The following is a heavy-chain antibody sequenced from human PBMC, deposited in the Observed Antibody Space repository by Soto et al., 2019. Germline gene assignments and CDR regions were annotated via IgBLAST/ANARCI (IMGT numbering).Heavy chain of an antibody. CDR3: ARAFWSGYYSDYYYMDV. V-gene: IGHV4-59*01. CDR2: IYYSGST. CDR1: GGSISSYY. J-gene: IGHJ6*03. D-gene: IGHD3-3*01. Sequence: SETLSLTCTVSGGSISSYYWSWIRQPPGKGLEWIGYIYYSGSTNYNPSLKSRVTISVDTSKNQFSLKLSSVTAADTAVYYCARAFWSGYYSDYYYMDVWGKGTTVTVS.